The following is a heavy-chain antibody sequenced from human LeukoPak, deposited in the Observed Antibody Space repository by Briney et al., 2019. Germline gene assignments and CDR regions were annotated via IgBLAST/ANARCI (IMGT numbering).Heavy chain of an antibody. CDR3: ARVCGTMVRGVIPSYYVDY. J-gene: IGHJ4*02. CDR2: IYDSGST. D-gene: IGHD3-10*01. Sequence: SETLSLTCTVSGGSISSYYWSWIRQPPGKGLEWIGYIYDSGSTNYNPSLKSRVTISVDTSKNQFSLKLSSVTAADTAVYYCARVCGTMVRGVIPSYYVDYWGQGTLVTVSS. V-gene: IGHV4-59*12. CDR1: GGSISSYY.